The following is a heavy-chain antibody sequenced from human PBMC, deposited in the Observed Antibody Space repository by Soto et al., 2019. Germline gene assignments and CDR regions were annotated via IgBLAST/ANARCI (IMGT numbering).Heavy chain of an antibody. V-gene: IGHV3-9*01. Sequence: EVQLVESGGGLVQPGRSLRLSCAASGFSFDDYAMHWVRQAPGKGLEWVSGITWNGGSIGYADSVKGRFTISRDNAKNCLYLQMNSLRAEDTALYYCAKDSTLYYYYYMDVWGKGTTVTVSS. J-gene: IGHJ6*03. CDR3: AKDSTLYYYYYMDV. CDR2: ITWNGGSI. CDR1: GFSFDDYA.